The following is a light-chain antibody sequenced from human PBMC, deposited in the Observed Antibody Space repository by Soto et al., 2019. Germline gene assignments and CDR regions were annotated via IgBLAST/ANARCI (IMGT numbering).Light chain of an antibody. CDR3: QNYNSAPWT. J-gene: IGKJ1*01. V-gene: IGKV1-27*01. CDR2: AAS. CDR1: QGITEY. Sequence: DIQMTQSPSSLSASVGDRVTITCRASQGITEYLAWYQQKPGQVPNLLIYAASTLQSGVPSRFSGSGSGTDFTLTITGLQPEDVATYYCQNYNSAPWTFGQGTKVEIK.